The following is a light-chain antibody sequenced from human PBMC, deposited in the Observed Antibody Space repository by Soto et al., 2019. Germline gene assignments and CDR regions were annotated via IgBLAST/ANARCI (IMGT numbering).Light chain of an antibody. CDR3: SSYTSGSTLV. CDR1: SSDVGGYNF. V-gene: IGLV2-14*01. CDR2: EVS. Sequence: QSALTQPASVSGSPGQSITISCTGTSSDVGGYNFVSWYQQYPGKAPKLMIYEVSNRPSGVSDRFSGSKSGNTASLTISGLQAEDEADYYCSSYTSGSTLVFGGGTKVTVL. J-gene: IGLJ2*01.